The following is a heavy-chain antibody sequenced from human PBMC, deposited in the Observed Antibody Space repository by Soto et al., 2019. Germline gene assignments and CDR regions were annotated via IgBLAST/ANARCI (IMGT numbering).Heavy chain of an antibody. Sequence: ASVKVSCKGFSYSFMKYGINWVRQAPGQGLEWVGWISPYSGYTHSAQKFHGRLTLTTDTAASTAYMELRILRSADTALYYRAREASVLIPAAQPSRFDSWGQGTLVTVSS. CDR2: ISPYSGYT. CDR3: AREASVLIPAAQPSRFDS. V-gene: IGHV1-18*01. D-gene: IGHD2-2*01. CDR1: SYSFMKYG. J-gene: IGHJ4*02.